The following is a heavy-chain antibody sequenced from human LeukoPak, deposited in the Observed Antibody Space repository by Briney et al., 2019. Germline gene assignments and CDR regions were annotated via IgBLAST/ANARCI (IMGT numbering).Heavy chain of an antibody. V-gene: IGHV1-69*04. CDR1: GGTFSSYA. J-gene: IGHJ5*02. CDR3: VIGPGDIVVVGELSWFDP. D-gene: IGHD2-2*01. CDR2: IIPIRGIA. Sequence: GASVKVSCKASGGTFSSYAISWVRQAPGQGLEWMGRIIPIRGIANYAQKFQGRVTITADKSTSTAYMELSSVRYEDTGVYYCVIGPGDIVVVGELSWFDPWRQGTLVTVPS.